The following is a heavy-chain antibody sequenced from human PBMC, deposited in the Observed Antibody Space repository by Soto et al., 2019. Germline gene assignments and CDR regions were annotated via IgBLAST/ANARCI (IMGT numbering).Heavy chain of an antibody. CDR1: GGSISSYY. Sequence: SETLSLTCTVSGGSISSYYWSWIRQLPGKGLEWIGYIYYSGSTNYNPSLKSRVTISVDTSKNQFSLKLSSVTAADTAVYYCARVPERGYSYGLSWFDPWGQGTLVTVSS. CDR2: IYYSGST. D-gene: IGHD5-18*01. CDR3: ARVPERGYSYGLSWFDP. V-gene: IGHV4-59*01. J-gene: IGHJ5*02.